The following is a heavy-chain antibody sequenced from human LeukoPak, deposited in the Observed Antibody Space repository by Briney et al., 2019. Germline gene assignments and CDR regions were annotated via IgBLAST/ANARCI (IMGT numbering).Heavy chain of an antibody. V-gene: IGHV3-30*02. D-gene: IGHD5-12*01. CDR1: GFTFISYG. CDR2: IRYDGSNK. Sequence: GGSLRLSCAASGFTFISYGMHWVRQAPGKGLEWVTFIRYDGSNKYYADSVKGRFIISRDNSKNTLYLQMNSLRAEDTAAYYCAKDTVKVTTIRRVPHYMDVWGKGTTVTISS. J-gene: IGHJ6*03. CDR3: AKDTVKVTTIRRVPHYMDV.